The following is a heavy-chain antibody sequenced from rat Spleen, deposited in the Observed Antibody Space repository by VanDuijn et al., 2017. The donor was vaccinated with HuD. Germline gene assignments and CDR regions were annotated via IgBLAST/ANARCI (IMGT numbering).Heavy chain of an antibody. Sequence: EVQLVESDGGLVQPGRSLKLSCAASGFTFSDYYMAWIRQAPGKGLEWVASITKTGGSTYYPDSVKGRFTISRDNAKSTLYLQMNSLRSEDTATYYCARRHYGYTDYFDYWGQGVMVTVSS. V-gene: IGHV5-31*01. CDR3: ARRHYGYTDYFDY. J-gene: IGHJ2*01. D-gene: IGHD1-9*01. CDR2: ITKTGGST. CDR1: GFTFSDYY.